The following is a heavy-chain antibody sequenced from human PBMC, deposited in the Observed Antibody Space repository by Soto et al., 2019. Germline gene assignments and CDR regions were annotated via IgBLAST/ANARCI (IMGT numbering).Heavy chain of an antibody. D-gene: IGHD4-17*01. J-gene: IGHJ3*02. CDR1: GGTFSSYT. V-gene: IGHV1-69*02. Sequence: QVQLVQSGAEVKKPGSSVKVSCKASGGTFSSYTISWVRQAPGQGLEWMGRIIPILGIANYEQKFQGRVTITADKSTSTAYMELSSLRSEDTAVYYCARFGDYGNYDRHAFDIWGQGTMVTVSS. CDR3: ARFGDYGNYDRHAFDI. CDR2: IIPILGIA.